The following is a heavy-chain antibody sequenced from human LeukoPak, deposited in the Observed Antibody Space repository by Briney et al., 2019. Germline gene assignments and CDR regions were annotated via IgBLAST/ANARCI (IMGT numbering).Heavy chain of an antibody. D-gene: IGHD3-22*01. V-gene: IGHV3-48*01. Sequence: GGSLRLSCAASGFTFSSYWMSWVRQAPGKGLEWVSYISSSSSTIYYADSVKGRFTISRDNAKNSLYLQMNSLRAEDTAVYYCARDRDYYDSGDAFDIWGQGTMVTVSS. CDR1: GFTFSSYW. CDR3: ARDRDYYDSGDAFDI. CDR2: ISSSSSTI. J-gene: IGHJ3*02.